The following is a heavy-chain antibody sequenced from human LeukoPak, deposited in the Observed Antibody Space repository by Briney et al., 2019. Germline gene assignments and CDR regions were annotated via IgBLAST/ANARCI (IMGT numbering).Heavy chain of an antibody. CDR2: IIPKYSAS. CDR1: GGSFSDYP. CDR3: VRPDRIFGVPAAFDA. V-gene: IGHV1-69*13. D-gene: IGHD3-3*02. Sequence: SVKLSCKASGGSFSDYPINWVRQAPGQGLEWLGGIIPKYSASNYAQAFQGRVTITAGESTNTVYMEMSGLRPDDTAVYYCVRPDRIFGVPAAFDAWGQGTLVAVSS. J-gene: IGHJ3*01.